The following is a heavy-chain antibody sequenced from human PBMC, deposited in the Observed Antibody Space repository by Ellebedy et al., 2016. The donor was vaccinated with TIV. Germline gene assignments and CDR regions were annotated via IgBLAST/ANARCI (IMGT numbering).Heavy chain of an antibody. V-gene: IGHV3-33*01. D-gene: IGHD2-15*01. CDR2: IWYDGSNK. CDR3: ARANYVVAAMRRYYYHYGMDV. CDR1: GFTFSSYG. Sequence: GGSLRLSXAASGFTFSSYGMHWVRQAPGKGLEWVAVIWYDGSNKYYADSVKGRFTISRDNSKNTLYLQMNSLRAEDTAVYYCARANYVVAAMRRYYYHYGMDVWGQGTTVTVSS. J-gene: IGHJ6*02.